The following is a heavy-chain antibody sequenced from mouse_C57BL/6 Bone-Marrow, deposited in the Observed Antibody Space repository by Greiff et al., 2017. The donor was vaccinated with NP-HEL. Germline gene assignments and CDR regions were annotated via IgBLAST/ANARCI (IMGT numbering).Heavy chain of an antibody. CDR1: GYTFTSYC. D-gene: IGHD4-1*01. CDR2: IYPSDGET. V-gene: IGHV1-61*01. J-gene: IGHJ2*01. Sequence: QVQLQQPGAELVRPGSSVKLSCKASGYTFTSYCMDWVKQRPGQGLEWIGNIYPSDGETHYNQKFKDKATLTVDKSSSTAYMQLSSLTSEDSAVYYCASLTYVDYWGQGTTLTVSS. CDR3: ASLTYVDY.